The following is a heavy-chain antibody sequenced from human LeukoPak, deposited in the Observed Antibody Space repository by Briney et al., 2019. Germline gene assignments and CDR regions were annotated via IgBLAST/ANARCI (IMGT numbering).Heavy chain of an antibody. CDR2: IRYDGSNK. CDR1: GFTFSSYG. D-gene: IGHD2-2*01. V-gene: IGHV3-30*02. J-gene: IGHJ2*01. CDR3: ARGRGYCSSTSCYARYFDL. Sequence: PGGSLRLSCAASGFTFSSYGMHWVRQAPGKGLEWVAFIRYDGSNKYYADSVKGRFTISRDNSKNTLYLQMNSLRAEDTAVYYCARGRGYCSSTSCYARYFDLWGRGTLVTVSS.